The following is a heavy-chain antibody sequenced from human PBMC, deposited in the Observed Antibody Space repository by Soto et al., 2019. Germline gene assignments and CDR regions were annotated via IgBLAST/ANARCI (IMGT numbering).Heavy chain of an antibody. CDR3: ARVGDDYIYYYVMNV. J-gene: IGHJ6*04. Sequence: ASVKVSCKASGYTFTSYGISWVRQAPGQGLEWMGCISACNGNTDYAQKLQGRVTMTTDTSRSTAYMELRSPRSDATAVYYCARVGDDYIYYYVMNVWGKGTTVTVSS. CDR1: GYTFTSYG. CDR2: ISACNGNT. D-gene: IGHD4-4*01. V-gene: IGHV1-18*01.